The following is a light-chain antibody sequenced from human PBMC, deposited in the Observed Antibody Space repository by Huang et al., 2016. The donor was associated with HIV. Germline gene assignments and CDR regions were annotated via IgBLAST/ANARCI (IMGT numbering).Light chain of an antibody. CDR2: GAS. CDR3: QQYNNWPPT. V-gene: IGKV3-15*01. CDR1: QSGSSN. Sequence: EIVMTQSPATLSVSPGERATLPCRASQSGSSNLAWYQQKPGQAPRLPIYGASTRATGIPARFSGSGSGTEFTLTISSLQSEDFAVYYCQQYNNWPPTFGQGTKVEIK. J-gene: IGKJ1*01.